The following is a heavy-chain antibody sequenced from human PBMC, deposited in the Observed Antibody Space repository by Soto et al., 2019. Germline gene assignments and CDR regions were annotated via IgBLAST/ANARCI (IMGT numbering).Heavy chain of an antibody. CDR1: GVSVRSKNW. V-gene: IGHV4-4*02. J-gene: IGHJ6*03. Sequence: QVRLQESGPGLVKPSGTLSLTCTVSGVSVRSKNWWIWVRQSPEKGFESIAEIYFSGGTKYNPSLKSRVTISLDEANNQFSFTWASVVAAVTVVYYCARDRGGGYLDLWGKGATVSVSS. CDR3: ARDRGGGYLDL. D-gene: IGHD3-16*01. CDR2: IYFSGGT.